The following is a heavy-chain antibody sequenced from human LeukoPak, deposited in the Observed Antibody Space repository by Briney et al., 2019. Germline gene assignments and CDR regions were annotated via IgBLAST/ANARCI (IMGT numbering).Heavy chain of an antibody. D-gene: IGHD3-22*01. V-gene: IGHV3-48*03. J-gene: IGHJ4*02. Sequence: GGSLRLSCAASGFTFSSYEMNWVRQAPGKGLEWVSYISSSGSTIYYADSVKGRFTISRDNAKNSLYLQMNSLRAEDTAVYYCARGQHDFYDSSGYQDYWGQGTLVTVSS. CDR3: ARGQHDFYDSSGYQDY. CDR1: GFTFSSYE. CDR2: ISSSGSTI.